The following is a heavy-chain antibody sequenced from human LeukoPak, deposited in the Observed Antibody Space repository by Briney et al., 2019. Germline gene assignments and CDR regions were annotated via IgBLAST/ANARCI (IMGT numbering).Heavy chain of an antibody. V-gene: IGHV4-4*02. CDR3: VANGYYCLDV. J-gene: IGHJ6*03. CDR1: GGSISSSTNW. Sequence: SGTLSLTCAVSGGSISSSTNWWSWVRQPPGKGLEWIGEIYRSGGTNYNPSLKSRITISEDKSQNQFSLRVNSLTAADTAVYYCVANGYYCLDVWGKGTTVTVSS. D-gene: IGHD2-8*01. CDR2: IYRSGGT.